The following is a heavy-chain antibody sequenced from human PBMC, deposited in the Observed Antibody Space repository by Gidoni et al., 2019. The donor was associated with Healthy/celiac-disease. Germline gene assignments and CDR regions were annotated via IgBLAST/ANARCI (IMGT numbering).Heavy chain of an antibody. V-gene: IGHV3-30-3*01. J-gene: IGHJ6*03. CDR1: GFPFSSYA. Sequence: QVQLVESGGGVVQPGRSLRLSCAASGFPFSSYAMPWFRQAPGKGLEWVAVISYDGSNKYYADSVKGRFTISRDNSKNTLYLQMNSLRAEDTAVYYCARENFVVPAAMVLLYYYYYMDVWGKGTTVTVSS. CDR2: ISYDGSNK. CDR3: ARENFVVPAAMVLLYYYYYMDV. D-gene: IGHD2-2*01.